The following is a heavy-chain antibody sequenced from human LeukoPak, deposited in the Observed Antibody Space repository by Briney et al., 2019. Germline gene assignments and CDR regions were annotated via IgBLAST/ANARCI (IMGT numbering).Heavy chain of an antibody. V-gene: IGHV3-30*02. CDR1: GFTFTYSG. CDR3: VKDRDWNDDDDAFDI. D-gene: IGHD1-1*01. CDR2: IRFDGSDK. Sequence: GGSLRLSCAASGFTFTYSGMHWVRQAPGKGLEWVAFIRFDGSDKYYADSVKGRLTISRDNFKNTLYLQMNSLRAEDTAVYYCVKDRDWNDDDDAFDIWGQGTMVTVSS. J-gene: IGHJ3*02.